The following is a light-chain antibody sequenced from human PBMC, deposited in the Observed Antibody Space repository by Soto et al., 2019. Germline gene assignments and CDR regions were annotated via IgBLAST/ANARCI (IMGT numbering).Light chain of an antibody. CDR3: QQYGSSPPIT. V-gene: IGKV3-20*01. Sequence: EIVLTQSPGTLSLPQGERATLSCRASQSVSSSYLAWYQQKPGQAPRLLIYGASSRATGIPDRFSGSGSGTDFTLTISRLEPEDFAVYYCQQYGSSPPITFGQGTKLEIK. CDR1: QSVSSSY. CDR2: GAS. J-gene: IGKJ2*01.